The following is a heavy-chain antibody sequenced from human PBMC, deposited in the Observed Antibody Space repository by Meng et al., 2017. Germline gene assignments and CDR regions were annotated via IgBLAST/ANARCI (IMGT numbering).Heavy chain of an antibody. J-gene: IGHJ5*02. V-gene: IGHV3-11*01. CDR2: ISRSGSTI. CDR3: ARVNQAPPGDWLDP. CDR1: GFTFSDYY. D-gene: IGHD3-10*01. Sequence: GESLKISCAASGFTFSDYYMSWIRQAPGKGLEWVSYISRSGSTIYYADSVKGRFTISSDNAKNSLYLQMNSLRAEDTAVYYCARVNQAPPGDWLDPWGQGTRVTVSS.